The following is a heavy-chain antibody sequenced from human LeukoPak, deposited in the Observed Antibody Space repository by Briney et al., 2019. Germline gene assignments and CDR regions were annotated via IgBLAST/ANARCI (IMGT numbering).Heavy chain of an antibody. CDR3: ARLRSSLNCFYS. J-gene: IGHJ5*01. CDR2: ISAYNGNT. D-gene: IGHD6-13*01. CDR1: GYTFTSYG. V-gene: IGHV1-18*04. Sequence: ASVKVSCKASGYTFTSYGISWVRQAPGQGREGMGWISAYNGNTNYAQKLQGRVTITTDTSTSTAYMELRSLRSDDTAFYYCARLRSSLNCFYSGGQGPLATFS.